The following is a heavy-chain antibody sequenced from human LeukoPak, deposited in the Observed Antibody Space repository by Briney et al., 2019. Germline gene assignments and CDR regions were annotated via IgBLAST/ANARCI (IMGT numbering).Heavy chain of an antibody. Sequence: GESLKISCKGSGYSFTSYWIGWVRQMPGKGLEWMGIIYPGDSDTRYSPSFQGQVTISADKSISTAYLQWSSLEASDTAMYYCARGPKYYDSSGYYYPPHFDYWGQGTLVTVSS. CDR1: GYSFTSYW. V-gene: IGHV5-51*06. CDR3: ARGPKYYDSSGYYYPPHFDY. D-gene: IGHD3-22*01. J-gene: IGHJ4*02. CDR2: IYPGDSDT.